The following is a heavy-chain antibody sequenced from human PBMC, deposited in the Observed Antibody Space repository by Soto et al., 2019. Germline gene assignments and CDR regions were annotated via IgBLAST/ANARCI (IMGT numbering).Heavy chain of an antibody. CDR3: ARVRGYYDSSGYSTYPDY. CDR2: IYYSGST. CDR1: GGSVSSGSYY. J-gene: IGHJ4*02. V-gene: IGHV4-61*01. D-gene: IGHD3-22*01. Sequence: LSLTCTVSGGSVSSGSYYWSWIRQPPGKGLEWIGYIYYSGSTNYNPSLKSRVTISVDTSKNQFSLKLSSVTAADTAVYYCARVRGYYDSSGYSTYPDYWGQGTLVTVSS.